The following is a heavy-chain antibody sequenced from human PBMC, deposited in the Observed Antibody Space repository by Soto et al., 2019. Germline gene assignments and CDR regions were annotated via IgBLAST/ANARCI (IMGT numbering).Heavy chain of an antibody. D-gene: IGHD5-12*01. V-gene: IGHV1-2*02. CDR1: GYTFTGYY. Sequence: QVQLVQSGAEVKKPGASVKVSCKASGYTFTGYYMHWVRQAPGQGLEWMGWINPNSGGTNYAQKLEGRVSMTRDTSISTAYMELSRLRSDDTAVYYCAREVVEMATIYDYWGQGPLVTVSS. CDR3: AREVVEMATIYDY. J-gene: IGHJ4*02. CDR2: INPNSGGT.